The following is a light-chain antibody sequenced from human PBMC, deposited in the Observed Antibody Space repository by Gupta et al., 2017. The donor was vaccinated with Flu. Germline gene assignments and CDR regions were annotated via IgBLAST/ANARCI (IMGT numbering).Light chain of an antibody. CDR3: QQDDNFPFT. CDR2: DAS. V-gene: IGKV1-33*01. CDR1: QDISNY. Sequence: DIEITKSPSSLSASVGYRDTISCHASQDISNYLNWYQQKPGQAPKLLIYDASNWETGVPDRFSGSGSGTDFTLTISSLEPEDVAAYYCQQDDNFPFTFGHGTKVDIK. J-gene: IGKJ3*01.